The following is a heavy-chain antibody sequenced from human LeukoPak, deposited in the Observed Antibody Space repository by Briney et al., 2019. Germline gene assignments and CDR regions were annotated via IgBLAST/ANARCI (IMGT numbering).Heavy chain of an antibody. V-gene: IGHV3-23*01. CDR3: AKGGVVEPTAYYYGMDV. D-gene: IGHD2-2*01. J-gene: IGHJ6*02. Sequence: GGSLRLSCAASGYTLSSHATSWVRHAPGKGLEWVSAISGSGGSTYYADSVKGRFTISRDNSKHTLYLQMNSLRAEDTAVYYCAKGGVVEPTAYYYGMDVWGQGTTVTVSS. CDR1: GYTLSSHA. CDR2: ISGSGGST.